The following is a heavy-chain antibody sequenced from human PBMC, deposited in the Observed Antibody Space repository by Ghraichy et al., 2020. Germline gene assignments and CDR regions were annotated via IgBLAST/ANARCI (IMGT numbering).Heavy chain of an antibody. CDR3: AGGGYYFDY. Sequence: SETLSLTCTVSGGSISSYYWNWIRQPPGKGLEWIGYIYFSGSTNYNPSLKSRVTISVDTSKNQFSLKLNSVTAADTAVYYCAGGGYYFDYWGQGTLVTVSS. D-gene: IGHD1-14*01. V-gene: IGHV4-59*01. CDR1: GGSISSYY. CDR2: IYFSGST. J-gene: IGHJ4*02.